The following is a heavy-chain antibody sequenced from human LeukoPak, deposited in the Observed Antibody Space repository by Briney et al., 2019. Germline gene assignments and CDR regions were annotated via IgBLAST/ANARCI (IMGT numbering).Heavy chain of an antibody. CDR3: ARDEGYYYDSSGYFSY. D-gene: IGHD3-22*01. V-gene: IGHV3-7*01. CDR1: GFTFGHYW. J-gene: IGHJ4*02. CDR2: IKQDGSGK. Sequence: GGSLRLSCVASGFTFGHYWMTWYRQAPGKGLEWVANIKQDGSGKYYVDSVKGRFTISRDNAKNSLYLQMNSLRAEDTAVYYCARDEGYYYDSSGYFSYWGQGTLVTVSS.